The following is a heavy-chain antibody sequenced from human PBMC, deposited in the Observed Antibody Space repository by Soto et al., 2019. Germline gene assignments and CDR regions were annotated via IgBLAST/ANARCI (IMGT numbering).Heavy chain of an antibody. CDR3: ARDRADGLRSFDWLCLDY. V-gene: IGHV3-30-3*01. J-gene: IGHJ4*02. D-gene: IGHD3-9*01. CDR1: GFTFNTFA. CDR2: ISYDGSHK. Sequence: QVQLVESGGGVVRPERSLRLSCATSGFTFNTFAMHWVRQAPGKGLEWLAVISYDGSHKYYADSVKGRIIISRDNSKNTLYLQMKALRGEDTAVYYCARDRADGLRSFDWLCLDYWGQGTLVTVSS.